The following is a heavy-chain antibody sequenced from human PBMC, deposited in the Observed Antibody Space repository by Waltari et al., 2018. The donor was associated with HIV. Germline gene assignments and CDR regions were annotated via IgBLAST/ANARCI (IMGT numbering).Heavy chain of an antibody. CDR3: AKDLLVVPAAKDY. V-gene: IGHV3-23*01. D-gene: IGHD2-2*01. CDR2: ISGSGGST. J-gene: IGHJ4*02. Sequence: EVQLLESGGGLVQPGGSLRLSCAASGFTFSSYAMSWVRQAPGKVLEWVSAISGSGGSTYYACSGKGRFTISRDNSKNTLYLQSNSLRSEDTAVYYCAKDLLVVPAAKDYWGQGTLVTVSS. CDR1: GFTFSSYA.